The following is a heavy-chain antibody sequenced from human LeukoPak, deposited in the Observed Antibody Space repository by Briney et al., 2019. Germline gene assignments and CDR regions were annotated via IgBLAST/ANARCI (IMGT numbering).Heavy chain of an antibody. Sequence: GGSLRLSCAASGFTFSNYGMNWVRQAPGKGLEWVSSITTSGGDAYYADSVKGQFTISRDNSKNTLYLQMNSLRAEDTAIYYCARGRNWIFDYWGQGTLITVSS. J-gene: IGHJ4*02. CDR1: GFTFSNYG. V-gene: IGHV3-23*01. CDR2: ITTSGGDA. CDR3: ARGRNWIFDY. D-gene: IGHD1-1*01.